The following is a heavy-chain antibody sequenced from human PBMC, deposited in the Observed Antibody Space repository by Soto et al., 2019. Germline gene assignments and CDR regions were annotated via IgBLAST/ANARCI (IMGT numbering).Heavy chain of an antibody. D-gene: IGHD5-18*01. J-gene: IGHJ4*02. CDR1: GFTFSSYG. CDR3: ASGKDTAMVLDF. CDR2: IWYDGSNK. V-gene: IGHV3-33*01. Sequence: QVQLVESGGGVVQPGRSLRLSCAASGFTFSSYGMHWVRQAPGKGLEWVAVIWYDGSNKYYADSVKGRFTISRDKSKNTLYRQLNSLRAEVTAVYYCASGKDTAMVLDFWGLGTLVSGSS.